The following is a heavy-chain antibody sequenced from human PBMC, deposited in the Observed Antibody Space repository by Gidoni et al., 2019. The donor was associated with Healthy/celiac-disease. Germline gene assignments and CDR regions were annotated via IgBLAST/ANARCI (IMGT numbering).Heavy chain of an antibody. V-gene: IGHV3-23*01. J-gene: IGHJ4*02. Sequence: FSSYAMSWVRQAPGKGLEWVSAVSGSGGSTYYADSVESRFTISRDNSKNTLYLQMNSLRAEDTAVYYCAKDLGRQLVLRDYFDYWGQGTLVTVSS. D-gene: IGHD6-13*01. CDR3: AKDLGRQLVLRDYFDY. CDR2: VSGSGGST. CDR1: FSSYA.